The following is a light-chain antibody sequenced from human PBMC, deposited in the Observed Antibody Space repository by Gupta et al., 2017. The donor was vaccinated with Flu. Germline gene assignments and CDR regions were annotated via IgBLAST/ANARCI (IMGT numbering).Light chain of an antibody. Sequence: MVLTQSPATLSFTPGERATLSCRASQSVSSYLAWYQQKPGQAPRLLIYDASNRATGIPARFSGSGSGTDFTLTISSLEPEDFAVYYCQQRSNWPGTFGQGTKVEIK. CDR1: QSVSSY. CDR2: DAS. CDR3: QQRSNWPGT. J-gene: IGKJ1*01. V-gene: IGKV3-11*01.